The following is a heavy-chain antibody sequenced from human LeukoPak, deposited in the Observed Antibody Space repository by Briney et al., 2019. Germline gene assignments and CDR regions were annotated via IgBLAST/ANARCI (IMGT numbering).Heavy chain of an antibody. D-gene: IGHD3-10*01. CDR2: IRASGGNT. J-gene: IGHJ6*03. CDR1: GLTLSSYA. CDR3: AKGMKGSERLTMVRGVIMKSAGLYYMDV. Sequence: GGSLRLSCVASGLTLSSYAMSWVRPAPGRGLEWVSSIRASGGNTNHADSVKGRFTLPRDNSKNTVYLQMNSLRAEDTAVYYGAKGMKGSERLTMVRGVIMKSAGLYYMDVWGKGTTVTVSS. V-gene: IGHV3-23*01.